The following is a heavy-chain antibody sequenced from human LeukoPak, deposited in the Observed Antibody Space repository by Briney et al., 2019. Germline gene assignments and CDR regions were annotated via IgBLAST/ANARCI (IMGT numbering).Heavy chain of an antibody. CDR2: IKQDGSEK. CDR3: AKDLRYSSSSILDY. Sequence: GGSLRLSCAASGFTSSSYWMSWVRQAPGKGLEWVANIKQDGSEKYYVDSVKGRFTISRDNAKNSLYLQMNSLRAEDTAVYYCAKDLRYSSSSILDYWGRGTLVTVSS. CDR1: GFTSSSYW. V-gene: IGHV3-7*01. D-gene: IGHD6-13*01. J-gene: IGHJ4*02.